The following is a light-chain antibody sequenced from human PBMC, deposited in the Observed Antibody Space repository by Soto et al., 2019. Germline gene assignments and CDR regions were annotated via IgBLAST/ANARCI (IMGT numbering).Light chain of an antibody. J-gene: IGLJ1*01. Sequence: QSALTQPASVSGSPGQSVTICCTGPRSDIGDSNFISWYQHSPGKAPRLLIYEVNNRPSGVSKRFSGSKAGNTASLTISGLLDDDEADYFCASFRSGTILVFGSGTKVTVL. CDR3: ASFRSGTILV. CDR1: RSDIGDSNF. V-gene: IGLV2-14*01. CDR2: EVN.